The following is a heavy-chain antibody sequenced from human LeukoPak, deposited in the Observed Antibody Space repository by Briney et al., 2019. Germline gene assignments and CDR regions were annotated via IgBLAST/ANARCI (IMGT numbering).Heavy chain of an antibody. CDR3: ARRPGSSGYYYVHYFDY. CDR2: IYHSGST. J-gene: IGHJ4*02. Sequence: SETLSLTCAVSGYSISSGYYWGWIRQPPGKGLEWIGSIYHSGSTYYNPSLKSRVTISVDTSKNQFSLKLSSVTAADTAVYYCARRPGSSGYYYVHYFDYWGQGTLVTVSS. CDR1: GYSISSGYY. V-gene: IGHV4-38-2*01. D-gene: IGHD3-22*01.